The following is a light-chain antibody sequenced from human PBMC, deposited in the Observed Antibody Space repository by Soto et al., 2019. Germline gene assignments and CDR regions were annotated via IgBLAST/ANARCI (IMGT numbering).Light chain of an antibody. CDR2: YDD. CDR3: AAWDDSLNGWV. CDR1: SSNIGNNV. J-gene: IGLJ3*02. Sequence: QAVVTQPPSVSEAPRQRVTISCSGSSSNIGNNVVNWYQQLPGKAPKLLIYYDDLLPSGVSDRFSGSKSGTSASLAISGLQSEDEADYYCAAWDDSLNGWVFGGGTKVTVL. V-gene: IGLV1-36*01.